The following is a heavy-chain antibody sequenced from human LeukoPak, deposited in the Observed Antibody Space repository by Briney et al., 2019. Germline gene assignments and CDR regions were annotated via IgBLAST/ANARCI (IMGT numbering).Heavy chain of an antibody. CDR1: GFTFSSYA. CDR3: AKDGGLWVSAHWGDS. CDR2: ISSSGGNT. J-gene: IGHJ4*02. D-gene: IGHD7-27*01. Sequence: GGSLRLSCAASGFTFSSYAMSWVRQAPGKGLEWVSSISSSGGNTHYAASAKGRFTISRDNSKNTLDLHMNSLRAEDTAVYYCAKDGGLWVSAHWGDSWGRGTLVTVSS. V-gene: IGHV3-23*01.